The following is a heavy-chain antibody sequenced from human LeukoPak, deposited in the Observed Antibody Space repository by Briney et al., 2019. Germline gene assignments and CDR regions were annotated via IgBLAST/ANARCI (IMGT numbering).Heavy chain of an antibody. Sequence: GGSLRLSCVASGFTFRIYWMSWVRQAPGKGLEWVANIKEDGTKKYYVDSVEGRFTISRDNAKNSVYLQMNSLRAEDTAVYYCARDRPSYGTTHLFDPWGQGTLVTVPS. D-gene: IGHD1/OR15-1a*01. V-gene: IGHV3-7*01. CDR3: ARDRPSYGTTHLFDP. CDR2: IKEDGTKK. J-gene: IGHJ5*02. CDR1: GFTFRIYW.